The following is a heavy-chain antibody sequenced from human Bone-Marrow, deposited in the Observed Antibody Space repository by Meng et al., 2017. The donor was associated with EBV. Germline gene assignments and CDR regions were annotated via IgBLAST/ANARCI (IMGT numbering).Heavy chain of an antibody. CDR1: HDSIHSGGYY. D-gene: IGHD4-17*01. CDR2: IYYSSST. V-gene: IGHV4-30-4*01. CDR3: ARAGRGYGDFEYYFDY. J-gene: IGHJ4*02. Sequence: VQLAESGPGMVKPSQTLSLTCAVSHDSIHSGGYYWSWLRQPPGKGLEWIGYIYYSSSTYYTPSLKTRLTISLDTSKSQFSLKLYSVTAADTAMYYCARAGRGYGDFEYYFDYWGQGTLVTVSS.